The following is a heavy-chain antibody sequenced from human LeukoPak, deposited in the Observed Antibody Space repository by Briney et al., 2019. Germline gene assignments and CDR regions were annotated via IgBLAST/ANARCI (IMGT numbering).Heavy chain of an antibody. Sequence: SETLSLTCTVSGGSISSSSYYWGWLRQPPGKGLEWIGSIYYSGSTYYNPSLKSRVTISVDTSKNQFSLKLSSVTAADTAVYYCARLAGGWYYYLDYWGQGTLVTVSS. J-gene: IGHJ4*02. D-gene: IGHD2-15*01. CDR1: GGSISSSSYY. V-gene: IGHV4-39*07. CDR2: IYYSGST. CDR3: ARLAGGWYYYLDY.